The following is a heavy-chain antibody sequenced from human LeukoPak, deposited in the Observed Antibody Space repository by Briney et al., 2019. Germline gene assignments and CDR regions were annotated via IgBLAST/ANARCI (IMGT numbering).Heavy chain of an antibody. V-gene: IGHV4-59*01. D-gene: IGHD4-17*01. CDR2: IYYSGSI. J-gene: IGHJ4*02. CDR1: GXSISSDS. Sequence: SETLSLTCTVSGXSISSDSWSWIRQPPGKGLEWIGNIYYSGSINDNPSLKSRVTISVDTSKNQFSLKLSSVTAADTAVYYCARMTTVTSFDYWGQGTLVTVSS. CDR3: ARMTTVTSFDY.